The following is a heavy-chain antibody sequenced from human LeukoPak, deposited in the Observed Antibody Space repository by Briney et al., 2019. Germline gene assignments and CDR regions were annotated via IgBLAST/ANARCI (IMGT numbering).Heavy chain of an antibody. D-gene: IGHD6-13*01. J-gene: IGHJ4*02. CDR3: ARRGLYSSSWAY. CDR2: INHSGST. Sequence: PSETLSLTCAVYGGSFSGYYWSWIRQPPGKGLEWIGEINHSGSTNYNPSLKSRVTISVDTSKNQFSLKLSSVTAADTAVYYCARRGLYSSSWAYWGQGTLVTVSS. CDR1: GGSFSGYY. V-gene: IGHV4-34*01.